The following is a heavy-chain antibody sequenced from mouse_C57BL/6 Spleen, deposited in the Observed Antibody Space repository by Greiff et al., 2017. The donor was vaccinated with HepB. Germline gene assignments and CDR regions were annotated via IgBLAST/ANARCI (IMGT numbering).Heavy chain of an antibody. V-gene: IGHV5-4*01. Sequence: EVQRVESGGGLVKPGGSLKLSCAASGFTFSSYAMSWVRQTPEKRLEWVATISDGGSYTYYPDNVKGRFTISRDNAKNNLYLQMSHLKSEDTAMYYCAREDSNYPYYFDYWGQGTTLTVSS. CDR3: AREDSNYPYYFDY. D-gene: IGHD2-5*01. J-gene: IGHJ2*01. CDR1: GFTFSSYA. CDR2: ISDGGSYT.